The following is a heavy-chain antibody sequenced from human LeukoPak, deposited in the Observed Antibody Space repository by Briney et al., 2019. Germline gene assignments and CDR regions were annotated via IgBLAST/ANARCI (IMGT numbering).Heavy chain of an antibody. J-gene: IGHJ4*02. CDR3: ARDRRLTMFDY. CDR1: GFTFSSYS. D-gene: IGHD3-10*01. CDR2: ISSSSSYI. Sequence: GGPLRLSCAASGFTFSSYSMHWVRQAPGKGREWVSSISSSSSYIYYADSVKGRFTTSRDNAKNSLYLQMNSLRAEDTAVYYCARDRRLTMFDYWGQGTLVTVSS. V-gene: IGHV3-21*01.